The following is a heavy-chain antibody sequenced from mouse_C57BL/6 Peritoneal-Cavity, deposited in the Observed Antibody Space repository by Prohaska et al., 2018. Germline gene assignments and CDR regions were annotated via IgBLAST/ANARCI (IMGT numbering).Heavy chain of an antibody. CDR1: GFTFSDFY. D-gene: IGHD2-1*01. V-gene: IGHV7-1*01. CDR3: ARYIPIYYGNYEGDYFDY. J-gene: IGHJ2*01. Sequence: EVKLVESGGGLVQSGRSLRLSCATSGFTFSDFYMEWVRQAPGKRLEWIAASRNKDNYYKTEYIASVKGWVIESRDTSQSILYHQMNALRAEDTAIYYGARYIPIYYGNYEGDYFDYWGQGTTLTVSS. CDR2: SRNKDNYYKT.